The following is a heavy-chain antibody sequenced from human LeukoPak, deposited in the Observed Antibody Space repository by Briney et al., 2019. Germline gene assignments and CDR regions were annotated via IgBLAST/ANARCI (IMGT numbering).Heavy chain of an antibody. CDR2: INAVNGNT. CDR1: GYTFTDHA. D-gene: IGHD3-22*01. J-gene: IGHJ6*02. Sequence: ASVTVSCKASGYTFTDHAMHWVRQAPGQRLEWMGWINAVNGNTKYSQNFQGRVTITRDTSATTAYMELSSLRAEDTAVYYCARDIRVTTYYDSSDYYGMDVWGQGTTVTVSS. CDR3: ARDIRVTTYYDSSDYYGMDV. V-gene: IGHV1-3*01.